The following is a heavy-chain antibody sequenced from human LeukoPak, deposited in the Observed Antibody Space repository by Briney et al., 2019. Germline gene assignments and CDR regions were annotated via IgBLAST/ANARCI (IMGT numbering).Heavy chain of an antibody. CDR3: ARDMVSGGSYSTRFDY. J-gene: IGHJ4*02. CDR1: GYTFTGYY. Sequence: GASVQGSCKASGYTFTGYYMHWVRQAPGQGLEWMGWINPNSGGTNYVQKFQGRVTMTRDTSISTAYMELSGLTSDDTAIYYCARDMVSGGSYSTRFDYWGQGTLVTVSS. V-gene: IGHV1-2*02. D-gene: IGHD1-26*01. CDR2: INPNSGGT.